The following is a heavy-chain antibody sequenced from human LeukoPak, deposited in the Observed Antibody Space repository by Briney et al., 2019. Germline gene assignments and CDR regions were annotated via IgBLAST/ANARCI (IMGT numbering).Heavy chain of an antibody. Sequence: GGSLRLSCAASGFTFSSYGMHWVRQAPGKGLEWVAVISYDGSNKYYADSVKGQFTISRDDSKNTLYLQMNSLRAEDTAVYYCAKDHSGYEDDAFDIWGQGTMVTVSS. CDR1: GFTFSSYG. CDR2: ISYDGSNK. CDR3: AKDHSGYEDDAFDI. J-gene: IGHJ3*02. D-gene: IGHD5-12*01. V-gene: IGHV3-30*18.